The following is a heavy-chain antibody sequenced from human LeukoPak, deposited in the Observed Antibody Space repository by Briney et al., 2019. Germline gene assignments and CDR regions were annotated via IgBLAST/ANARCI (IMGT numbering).Heavy chain of an antibody. CDR3: AKEDVATTPFGY. D-gene: IGHD5-12*01. V-gene: IGHV3-30*18. CDR2: ISYDGSNK. CDR1: GFTFSSYG. Sequence: QPGGSLRLSCAASGFTFSSYGMHWVRQAPGKGLEWVAVISYDGSNKYYADSVKGRFTISRDNSKNTLYLQMNSLRAEDTAVYYCAKEDVATTPFGYWGQGTLVTVSS. J-gene: IGHJ4*02.